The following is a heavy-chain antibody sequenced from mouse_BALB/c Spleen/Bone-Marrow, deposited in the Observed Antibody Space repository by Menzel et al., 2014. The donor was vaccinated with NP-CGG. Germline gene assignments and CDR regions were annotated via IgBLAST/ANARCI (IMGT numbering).Heavy chain of an antibody. V-gene: IGHV1S56*01. CDR2: IYPGNVNT. Sequence: QVQLKHSGPELVKPGASVRISCKASGYTFTSYYIHWVKQRPGQGLEWIGWIYPGNVNTKYNEKFKGKATLTADKSSSTAYMQLSSLTSEDSAVYFCARWGNYGDYAMDYWGQGTSVTVSS. CDR3: ARWGNYGDYAMDY. D-gene: IGHD2-1*01. J-gene: IGHJ4*01. CDR1: GYTFTSYY.